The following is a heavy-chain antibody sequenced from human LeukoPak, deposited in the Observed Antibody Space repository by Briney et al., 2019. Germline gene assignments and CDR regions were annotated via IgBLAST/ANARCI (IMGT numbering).Heavy chain of an antibody. CDR3: TRDYSA. D-gene: IGHD2-15*01. V-gene: IGHV3-74*01. J-gene: IGHJ5*02. CDR2: ISKDGSST. CDR1: ASTFSSNW. Sequence: GGSLRLSCAASASTFSSNWMHWVRQAPGKGLVWVSRISKDGSSTNYADSVRGRFTISRDNAKNTLYLQMSSLTAEDTAVYYCTRDYSAWGQGTLVTVSS.